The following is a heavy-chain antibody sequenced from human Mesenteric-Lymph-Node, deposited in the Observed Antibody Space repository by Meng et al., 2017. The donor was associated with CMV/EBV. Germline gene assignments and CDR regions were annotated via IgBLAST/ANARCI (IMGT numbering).Heavy chain of an antibody. Sequence: GGSLKLSCAASGFTFDDYTMHWVRQAPGKGLEWVSLISWDGGSTYYADSVKGRFTISRDNSKNSLYLQMNSLRTEDTALYYCAREAGGVAYDYGLDQWGQGTLVTVSS. V-gene: IGHV3-43*01. D-gene: IGHD4/OR15-4a*01. J-gene: IGHJ4*02. CDR1: GFTFDDYT. CDR3: AREAGGVAYDYGLDQ. CDR2: ISWDGGST.